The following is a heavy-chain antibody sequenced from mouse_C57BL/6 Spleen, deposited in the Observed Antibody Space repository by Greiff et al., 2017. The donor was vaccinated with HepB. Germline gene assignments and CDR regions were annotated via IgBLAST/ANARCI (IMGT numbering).Heavy chain of an antibody. Sequence: EVKLVESGGGLVKPGGSLKLSCAASGFTFSDYGMHWVRQAPEKGLEWVAYISSGSSTIYYADTVKGRFTISRDNAKNTLFLQMTSLRSEDTAMYSCARKGTGYWYFDVWGTGTTVTVSS. J-gene: IGHJ1*03. CDR1: GFTFSDYG. D-gene: IGHD4-1*01. V-gene: IGHV5-17*01. CDR3: ARKGTGYWYFDV. CDR2: ISSGSSTI.